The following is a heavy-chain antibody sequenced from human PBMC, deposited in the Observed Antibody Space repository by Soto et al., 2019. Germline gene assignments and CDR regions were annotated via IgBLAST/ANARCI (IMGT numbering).Heavy chain of an antibody. CDR3: AKDPKERSPNDMDV. J-gene: IGHJ6*03. CDR1: GFTFSSYA. Sequence: TGGSLRLSCAASGFTFSSYAMSWVRQAPGKGLEWVSAISGSGGSTYYADSVKGRFTISRDNSKNTLYLQMNSLRAEDTAVYYCAKDPKERSPNDMDVWGKGPTVTVSS. CDR2: ISGSGGST. V-gene: IGHV3-23*01.